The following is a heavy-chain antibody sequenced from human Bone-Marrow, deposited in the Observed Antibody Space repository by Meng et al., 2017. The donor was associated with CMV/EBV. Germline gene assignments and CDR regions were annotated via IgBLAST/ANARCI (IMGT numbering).Heavy chain of an antibody. V-gene: IGHV4-39*07. Sequence: GSLRLSCTVSGGSISSSSYYWGWIRQPPGKGLEWIGSIYYSGSTYYNPSLKSRVTISVDTSKNQFSLKLSSVTAADTAVYYCARDAVGRKSSDWYDYWGQGTLVTVSS. CDR2: IYYSGST. D-gene: IGHD6-19*01. CDR3: ARDAVGRKSSDWYDY. CDR1: GGSISSSSYY. J-gene: IGHJ4*02.